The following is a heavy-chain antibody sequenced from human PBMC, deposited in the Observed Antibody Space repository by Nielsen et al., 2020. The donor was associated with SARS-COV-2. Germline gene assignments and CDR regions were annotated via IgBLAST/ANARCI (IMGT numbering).Heavy chain of an antibody. Sequence: SETLSLTCTVSGGSISSYYWSWIRQPPGKGLEWIGYIYYSGSTNYNPSLKSRVTISVDTSKNQFSLKLSSVTAADTAVYYCVFHYYDSSGHYGAPFDYWGQGTLVTVSS. J-gene: IGHJ4*02. CDR1: GGSISSYY. CDR2: IYYSGST. D-gene: IGHD3-22*01. V-gene: IGHV4-59*08. CDR3: VFHYYDSSGHYGAPFDY.